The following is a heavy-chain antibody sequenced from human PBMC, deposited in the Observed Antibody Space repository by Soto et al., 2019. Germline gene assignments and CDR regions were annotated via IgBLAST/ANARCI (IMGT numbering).Heavy chain of an antibody. J-gene: IGHJ6*02. Sequence: QVQLQESGPGLVKPSQTLSLTCTVSGGSISSGGYFWSWIRQHPGKGLEWIGFIYYSVSTYYNPSLKSRVTISVDTYKNQFSLKRSSVTDADTALYYCAREGAAPYYYYGMDVGGQGTTVTVSS. CDR2: IYYSVST. CDR3: AREGAAPYYYYGMDV. CDR1: GGSISSGGYF. D-gene: IGHD6-6*01. V-gene: IGHV4-31*03.